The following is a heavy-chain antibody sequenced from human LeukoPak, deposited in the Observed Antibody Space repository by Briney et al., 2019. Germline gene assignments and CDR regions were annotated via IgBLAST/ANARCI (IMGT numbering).Heavy chain of an antibody. CDR1: GHTFTNSA. J-gene: IGHJ4*02. CDR2: MSAGTDT. Sequence: GGSLRLSCEASGHTFTNSALGWLRQAPGKGLEWVSGMSAGTDTYYADSVRGRFTISRDISKDTLYLQMNSLTAEDAAVYYCARDPRGIHFDYWGQGTRVIVSA. V-gene: IGHV3-23*01. D-gene: IGHD1-26*01. CDR3: ARDPRGIHFDY.